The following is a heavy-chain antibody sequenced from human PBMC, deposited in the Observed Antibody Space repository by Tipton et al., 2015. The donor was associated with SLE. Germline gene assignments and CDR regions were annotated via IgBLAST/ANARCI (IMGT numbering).Heavy chain of an antibody. J-gene: IGHJ4*02. CDR1: GYRFTTYW. D-gene: IGHD3-16*02. CDR2: IYPGDSDT. CDR3: ARAFNDDYIWGSYPFDH. V-gene: IGHV5-51*03. Sequence: QLVQSGAEVKKPGESLRISCKGSGYRFTTYWIGWVRQMPGKGLEWMGIIYPGDSDTRYSPSFQGQVTISADKSIGTAYLQWSSLKASDTAMYYCARAFNDDYIWGSYPFDHWGQGTLVTVSS.